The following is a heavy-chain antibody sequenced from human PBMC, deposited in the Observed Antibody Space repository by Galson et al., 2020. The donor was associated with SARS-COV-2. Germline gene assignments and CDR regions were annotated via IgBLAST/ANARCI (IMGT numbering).Heavy chain of an antibody. Sequence: ASVKVSCKASGYTFTNYGISWVRQAPGQGLEWMGWISAYNGNTNYARKLQDRVTMTTDTSTSTAYMEVRSLRSDDTAVYYCARDVSLMEYYYDDGGYYPFDYWGQGTLVTVSS. V-gene: IGHV1-18*04. J-gene: IGHJ4*02. D-gene: IGHD3-22*01. CDR3: ARDVSLMEYYYDDGGYYPFDY. CDR1: GYTFTNYG. CDR2: ISAYNGNT.